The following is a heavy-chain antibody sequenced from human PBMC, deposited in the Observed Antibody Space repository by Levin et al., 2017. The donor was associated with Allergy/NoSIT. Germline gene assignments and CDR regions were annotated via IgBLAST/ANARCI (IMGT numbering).Heavy chain of an antibody. J-gene: IGHJ4*02. V-gene: IGHV2-5*02. Sequence: QTLSLTCTFSGFSLSTSGVGVGWIRQPPGKALEWLALIYWDDDKRYSPSLKSRLTITKDTSKNQVVLTMTNMDPVDTATYYCAHSRYTLGYCSSTSCYEVDYWGQGTLVTVSS. CDR3: AHSRYTLGYCSSTSCYEVDY. CDR1: GFSLSTSGVG. CDR2: IYWDDDK. D-gene: IGHD2-2*01.